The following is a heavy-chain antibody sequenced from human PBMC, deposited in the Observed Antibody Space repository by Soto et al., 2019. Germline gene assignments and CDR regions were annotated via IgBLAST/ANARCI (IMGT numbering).Heavy chain of an antibody. Sequence: GGSLRLSCATSGFTIDDYGMSWVRQVPGKGLEWVSGMYWKGGNTHYADSVKGRFTISRDNAKKSLYLQLDSLRAEDTAIFYCAKAPVPDYTAYGSCVFELWGRGTLVTVSS. CDR2: MYWKGGNT. CDR3: AKAPVPDYTAYGSCVFEL. J-gene: IGHJ1*01. CDR1: GFTIDDYG. V-gene: IGHV3-20*04. D-gene: IGHD4-4*01.